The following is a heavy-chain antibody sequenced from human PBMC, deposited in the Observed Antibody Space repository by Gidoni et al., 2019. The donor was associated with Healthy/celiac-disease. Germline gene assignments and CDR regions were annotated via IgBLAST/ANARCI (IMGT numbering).Heavy chain of an antibody. CDR2: ISYDGSNK. CDR3: AKANGELYYYYYMDV. J-gene: IGHJ6*03. Sequence: QVQLVESGGGVVQPGRSLRLSCAASGFTFSSYGMHWVRQAPGKGLEWVAVISYDGSNKYYADSVKGRFTISRDNSKNTLYLQMNSLRAEDTAVYYCAKANGELYYYYYMDVWGKGTTVTVSS. CDR1: GFTFSSYG. V-gene: IGHV3-30*18. D-gene: IGHD1-7*01.